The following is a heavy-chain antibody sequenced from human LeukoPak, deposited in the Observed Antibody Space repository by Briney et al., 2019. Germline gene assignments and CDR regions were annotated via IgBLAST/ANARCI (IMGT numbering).Heavy chain of an antibody. J-gene: IGHJ4*02. CDR1: GGSFSGYY. Sequence: PSETLSLTCAVYGGSFSGYYWSWIRQPPGKGLEWIGEINHSGSTNYNPSLKSRVTMSVDTSKNQFSLKLSSVTAADTAVYYCARGARYSHFDYWGQGTLVTVSS. D-gene: IGHD2-2*02. V-gene: IGHV4-34*01. CDR2: INHSGST. CDR3: ARGARYSHFDY.